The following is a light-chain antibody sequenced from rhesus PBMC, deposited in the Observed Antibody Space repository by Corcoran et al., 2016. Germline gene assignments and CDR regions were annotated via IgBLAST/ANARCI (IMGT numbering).Light chain of an antibody. CDR2: DVS. J-gene: IGLJ1*01. CDR1: SSDIGDYNY. Sequence: QAALTQPPSVSGSPGQSVTISCTGTSSDIGDYNYVSWYQQHPGKAPKLMIYDVSKRPSGVSDRFSGSKSANTASLTISGLQAEDEADYYCSSYAASHTYIFGDGTRLTVL. CDR3: SSYAASHTYI. V-gene: IGLV2-23*01.